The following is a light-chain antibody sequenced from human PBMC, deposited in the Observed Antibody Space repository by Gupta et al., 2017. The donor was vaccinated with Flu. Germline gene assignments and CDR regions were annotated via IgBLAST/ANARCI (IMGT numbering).Light chain of an antibody. J-gene: IGLJ2*01. CDR2: GVT. CDR3: CSYAGTFTFV. Sequence: SVTISCTGTNNDVGNYDYVSWYQQHPDKAPKLMIYGVTKRPSGVPDRFSGSKSGNTASLAISGLQAEDEANYYCCSYAGTFTFVFGGGTKLTVL. CDR1: NNDVGNYDY. V-gene: IGLV2-11*03.